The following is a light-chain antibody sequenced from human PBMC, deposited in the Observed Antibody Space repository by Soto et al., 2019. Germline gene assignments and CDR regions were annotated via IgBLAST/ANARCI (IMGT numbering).Light chain of an antibody. CDR2: DVS. Sequence: DIQMTQSPSTLSASVGDRVTITCRASQSISSWLAWYQRKPGKAPKLLIYDVSLLESGVPSRFSGSGSGTEFTLTISSLQPDDFATYYCQQYYDYPITFGQGTRLEIK. V-gene: IGKV1-5*01. J-gene: IGKJ5*01. CDR1: QSISSW. CDR3: QQYYDYPIT.